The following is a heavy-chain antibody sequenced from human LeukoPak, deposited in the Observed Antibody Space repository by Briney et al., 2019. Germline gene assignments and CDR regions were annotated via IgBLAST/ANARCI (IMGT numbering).Heavy chain of an antibody. CDR1: GFTFSHHW. D-gene: IGHD3-3*01. J-gene: IGHJ4*02. V-gene: IGHV3-7*01. Sequence: GGSLRLSCTASGFTFSHHWMTWVRQAPGKGLEWVANIKEDGSEKDYVDSAKGRFTISRDNGKNSLYLQMNSLRGEDTAVYYCARLNWNYADYWGQGTLVTVPT. CDR2: IKEDGSEK. CDR3: ARLNWNYADY.